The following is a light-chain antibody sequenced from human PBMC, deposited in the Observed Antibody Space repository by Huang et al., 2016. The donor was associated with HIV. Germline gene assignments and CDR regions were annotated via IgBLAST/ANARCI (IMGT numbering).Light chain of an antibody. V-gene: IGKV1-39*01. J-gene: IGKJ2*01. CDR1: QSFSSS. CDR3: QQSDSTPYT. Sequence: DTQMTQSPSSLSASVGDRVTISCRSSQSFSSSLNWYQQRPGKAPKLLIYAASSLQSGVPSRFSGSGSGTDFSLTINSLQPEDFATYYCQQSDSTPYTFGQGTKLEIK. CDR2: AAS.